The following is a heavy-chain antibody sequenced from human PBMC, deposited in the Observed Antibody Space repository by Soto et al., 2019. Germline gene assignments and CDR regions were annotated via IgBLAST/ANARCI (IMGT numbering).Heavy chain of an antibody. V-gene: IGHV1-18*01. Sequence: ASVKVSCKASGYTFTSYGISWVRQAPGQGLEWMGWISAYNGNTNYAQKLQGRVTMTTDTSTSTAYMELRSLRSDDTAVYYCARRLRAYEKLTYYNYMDVCGKGTTVTVSS. J-gene: IGHJ6*03. D-gene: IGHD2-21*01. CDR2: ISAYNGNT. CDR3: ARRLRAYEKLTYYNYMDV. CDR1: GYTFTSYG.